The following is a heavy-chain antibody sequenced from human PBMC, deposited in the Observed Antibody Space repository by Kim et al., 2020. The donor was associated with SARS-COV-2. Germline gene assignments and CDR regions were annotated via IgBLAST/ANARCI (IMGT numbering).Heavy chain of an antibody. CDR3: ARAWRHYDSSGYYPGFQDY. CDR1: GGSISSGGYY. Sequence: SETLSLTCTVSGGSISSGGYYWIWNRQHPGKGLEWFGYIYYSGSNYYNPSLKSRVTISVDTSQNQFSLKPSSVTAADTSVYYCARAWRHYDSSGYYPGFQDYWGQGPLVSLSS. D-gene: IGHD3-22*01. V-gene: IGHV4-31*03. CDR2: IYYSGSN. J-gene: IGHJ4*02.